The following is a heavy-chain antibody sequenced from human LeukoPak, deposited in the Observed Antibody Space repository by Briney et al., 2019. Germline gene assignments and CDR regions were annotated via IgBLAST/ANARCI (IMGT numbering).Heavy chain of an antibody. Sequence: ASVKVSCKASGGTFSSYAISWVRQAPGQGLEWMGRIIPILGIANYAQKFQGRVTITADKSTSTAYMELSSLRSEDTAVYYCAGGVYGDYLGRYFDLWGRGTLVTVSS. V-gene: IGHV1-69*04. J-gene: IGHJ2*01. CDR2: IIPILGIA. CDR3: AGGVYGDYLGRYFDL. CDR1: GGTFSSYA. D-gene: IGHD4-17*01.